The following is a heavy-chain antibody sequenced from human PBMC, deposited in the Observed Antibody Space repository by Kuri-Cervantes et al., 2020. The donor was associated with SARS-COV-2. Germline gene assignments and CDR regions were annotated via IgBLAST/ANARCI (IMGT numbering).Heavy chain of an antibody. V-gene: IGHV1-46*01. J-gene: IGHJ6*02. Sequence: ASVKVSCKASGYTFTSYYMHWVRQAPGQGLEWMGIINPSGGSTSYAQKFQGRVTMTRDTSTSTVYMELSSLRSEDTAVYYCARKIGGGYCSGGSCWGMDVWGQGTTVTVSS. CDR1: GYTFTSYY. CDR3: ARKIGGGYCSGGSCWGMDV. D-gene: IGHD2-15*01. CDR2: INPSGGST.